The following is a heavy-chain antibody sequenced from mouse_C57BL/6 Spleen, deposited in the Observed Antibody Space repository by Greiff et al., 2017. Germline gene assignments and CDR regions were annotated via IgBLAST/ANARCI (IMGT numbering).Heavy chain of an antibody. J-gene: IGHJ3*01. D-gene: IGHD1-1*01. Sequence: QVQLQQPGAELVRPGSSVKLSCKASGYTFTSYWMHWVKQRPIQGLEWIGNIDPSDSETHYNQKFKDKATLTVDKSSSTAYMQLSSLTSEDSAVYYCAISPDYYSSRDSFAYWGQGTLVTVSA. CDR1: GYTFTSYW. CDR2: IDPSDSET. V-gene: IGHV1-52*01. CDR3: AISPDYYSSRDSFAY.